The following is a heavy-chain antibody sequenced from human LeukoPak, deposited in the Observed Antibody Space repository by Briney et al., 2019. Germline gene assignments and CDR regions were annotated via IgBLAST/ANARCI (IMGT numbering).Heavy chain of an antibody. Sequence: PSETLSLTFTVSGGSISSYYWGWIRQPPGKGLEWIGSIYHSGSTYYNPSLKSRVTISVDTSKNQFSLKLSSVTAADTAVYYCAVDTAMGDYWGQGTLVTVSS. V-gene: IGHV4-38-2*02. J-gene: IGHJ4*02. D-gene: IGHD5-18*01. CDR3: AVDTAMGDY. CDR2: IYHSGST. CDR1: GGSISSYY.